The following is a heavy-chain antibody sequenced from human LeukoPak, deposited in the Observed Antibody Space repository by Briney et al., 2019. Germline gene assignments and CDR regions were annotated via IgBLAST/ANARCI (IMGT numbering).Heavy chain of an antibody. CDR2: IKEDGSDR. CDR1: RLPSKWYW. CDR3: TRDSV. J-gene: IGHJ4*02. Sequence: GVSLTLSCAASRLPSKWYWMRWLRQARGKGVEWVANIKEDGSDRNYVDSVRGRFTISRDNAKSSLFLQMNSLRAEDTAVYYCTRDSVWGQGTLVTVSS. V-gene: IGHV3-7*01.